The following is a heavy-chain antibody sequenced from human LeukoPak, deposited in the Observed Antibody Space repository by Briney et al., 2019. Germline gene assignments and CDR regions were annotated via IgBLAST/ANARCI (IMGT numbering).Heavy chain of an antibody. D-gene: IGHD6-19*01. CDR1: GYSISSGYY. Sequence: PSETLSLTCTVSGYSISSGYYWGWIRPPPGKGLEWIGSIYHSGSTYYNPSLKSRVTISVDTSKNQFSLKLSSVTAADTAVYYCARAGSSGWYEPFDYWGQGTLVTVSS. CDR3: ARAGSSGWYEPFDY. V-gene: IGHV4-38-2*02. J-gene: IGHJ4*02. CDR2: IYHSGST.